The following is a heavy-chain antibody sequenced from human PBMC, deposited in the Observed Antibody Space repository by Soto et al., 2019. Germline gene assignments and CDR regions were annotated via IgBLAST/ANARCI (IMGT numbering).Heavy chain of an antibody. J-gene: IGHJ6*02. CDR3: ATGEGITIFGVVITRDYYYYGMDV. Sequence: EVQLLESGGGLVQPGGSLRLSCAASGFTFSSYAMSWVRQAPGKGLEWDSAISGSGGSTYYADSVKGRFTISRDNSKNTLYLQMNSLRAEDTAVYYCATGEGITIFGVVITRDYYYYGMDVWGQGTTVTVSS. CDR2: ISGSGGST. CDR1: GFTFSSYA. D-gene: IGHD3-3*01. V-gene: IGHV3-23*01.